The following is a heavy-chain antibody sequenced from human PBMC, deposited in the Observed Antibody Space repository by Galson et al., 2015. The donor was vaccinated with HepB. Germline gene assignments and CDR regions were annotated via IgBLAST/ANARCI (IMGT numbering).Heavy chain of an antibody. CDR2: ISSSSTI. CDR1: GFTFSSYS. Sequence: SLRLSCAASGFTFSSYSMNWVRQAPGKGLEWVSYISSSSTIYYADSVKGRFTISRDNAKNSLYLQMNSLRAEDTAVYYCARGGYNWNHVDYWGQGTLVTVSS. D-gene: IGHD1-1*01. CDR3: ARGGYNWNHVDY. V-gene: IGHV3-48*01. J-gene: IGHJ4*02.